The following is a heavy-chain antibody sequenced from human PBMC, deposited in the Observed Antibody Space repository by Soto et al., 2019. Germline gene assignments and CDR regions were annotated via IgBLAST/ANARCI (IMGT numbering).Heavy chain of an antibody. V-gene: IGHV4-30-4*01. CDR2: IHYSGST. CDR1: GGSINNSDYY. Sequence: QVQLQESGPGLVKPSQTLSLTCTVSGGSINNSDYYWTWIRQSPGNGLEWIGYIHYSGSTYFNPSLKSRLSMSVDTSENQFSLRLSSVTAADTATYYCARDFGQLEIPPAFDVWGQGTMVTVSS. CDR3: ARDFGQLEIPPAFDV. D-gene: IGHD1-1*01. J-gene: IGHJ3*01.